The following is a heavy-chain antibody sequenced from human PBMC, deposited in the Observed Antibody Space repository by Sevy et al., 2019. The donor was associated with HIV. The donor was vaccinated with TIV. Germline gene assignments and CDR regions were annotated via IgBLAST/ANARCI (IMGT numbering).Heavy chain of an antibody. CDR2: IYYSGST. CDR3: AGYSSGWYYFDY. D-gene: IGHD6-19*01. CDR1: GGSISSYY. V-gene: IGHV4-59*01. J-gene: IGHJ4*02. Sequence: SETLSLTCTVSGGSISSYYWSWIRQPPGKGLEWIGYIYYSGSTNYNPSLKSRVTISVDTSKNPFSLKLSSVTAADTAVYYCAGYSSGWYYFDYWGQGTLVTVSS.